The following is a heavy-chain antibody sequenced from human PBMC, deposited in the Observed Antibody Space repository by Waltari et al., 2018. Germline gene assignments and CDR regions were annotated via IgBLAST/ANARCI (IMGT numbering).Heavy chain of an antibody. Sequence: QLQLQESGPGLVKPSETLSLTCTVSGGSISSSSYYWGWIRQPPGKGLEWIGSIYYRGSTYYNPSLKSRVTISVDTSKNQCSLKLSSVTAADTAVYYCARHISVAGTGWFDPWGQGTLVTVSS. CDR1: GGSISSSSYY. J-gene: IGHJ5*02. CDR2: IYYRGST. CDR3: ARHISVAGTGWFDP. V-gene: IGHV4-39*01. D-gene: IGHD6-19*01.